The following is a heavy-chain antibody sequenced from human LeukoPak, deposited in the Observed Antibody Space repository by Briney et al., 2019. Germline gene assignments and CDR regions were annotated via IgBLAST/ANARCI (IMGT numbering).Heavy chain of an antibody. CDR1: GGSISSGGYY. CDR2: IYYSGST. D-gene: IGHD2-2*01. CDR3: ARGHCSSTSCYRGWFDP. J-gene: IGHJ5*02. V-gene: IGHV4-31*03. Sequence: SQTLSLTCTVSGGSISSGGYYWSWIRQHPGKGLEWIGYIYYSGSTYYNPSLMSRVTISVDTSKNQFSLKLSSVTAADTAVYYCARGHCSSTSCYRGWFDPWGQGTLVTVSS.